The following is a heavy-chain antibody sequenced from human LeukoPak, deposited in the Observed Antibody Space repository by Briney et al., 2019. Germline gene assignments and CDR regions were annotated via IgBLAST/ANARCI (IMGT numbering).Heavy chain of an antibody. CDR1: GFTFSNYA. Sequence: GGSLRLSCAASGFTFSNYAMTWVRQAPGKGLEWVSLISGSGGSTFYADSVKGRFTISRDNSKNTLYLQINSLRVEDTAVYYCAKSLSFYNFDYWGQGTLVTVPS. D-gene: IGHD3-16*02. V-gene: IGHV3-23*01. CDR3: AKSLSFYNFDY. J-gene: IGHJ4*02. CDR2: ISGSGGST.